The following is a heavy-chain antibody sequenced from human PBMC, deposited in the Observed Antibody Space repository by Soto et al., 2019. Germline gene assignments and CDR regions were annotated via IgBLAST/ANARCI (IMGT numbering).Heavy chain of an antibody. CDR2: MRNSGDTI. V-gene: IGHV3-11*01. CDR3: ARGHWQLEE. D-gene: IGHD1-1*01. Sequence: PGGSLRLSCAASGFTFSDYYMAWIRQAPGKGLEWVSYMRNSGDTIYYADSVKGRFIISRDNGKNSLYLQMNSLRAEDTAVYYCARGHWQLEEWGHGTLVTVSS. J-gene: IGHJ4*01. CDR1: GFTFSDYY.